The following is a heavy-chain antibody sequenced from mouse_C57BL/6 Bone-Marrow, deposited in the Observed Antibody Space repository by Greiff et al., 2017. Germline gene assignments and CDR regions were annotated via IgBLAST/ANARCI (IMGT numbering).Heavy chain of an antibody. D-gene: IGHD1-3*01. V-gene: IGHV1-69*01. CDR2: IDPSDSYT. CDR3: ARYLYAYYFDY. Sequence: QVQLQQPGAELVMPGASVKLSCKASGYTFTSYWMHWVKQRPGQGLEWIGEIDPSDSYTNYNQKFKGKSTLTVDKSSSTAYMQLSSLTSEDSAVYYSARYLYAYYFDYWGQGTTLTVSS. J-gene: IGHJ2*01. CDR1: GYTFTSYW.